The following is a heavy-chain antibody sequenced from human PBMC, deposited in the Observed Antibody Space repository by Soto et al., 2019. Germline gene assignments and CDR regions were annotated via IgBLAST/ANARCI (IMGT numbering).Heavy chain of an antibody. CDR1: GFTFSDFY. J-gene: IGHJ5*02. D-gene: IGHD6-19*01. CDR3: ARGVAVPGASWFDP. V-gene: IGHV3-11*01. CDR2: ISSSGTVT. Sequence: QVQLVESGGGLVKPGGSLRLSCAASGFTFSDFYMSWIRQAPGKGLEWISYISSSGTVTYYADSVKCPFTISRDNAKNSLYMLINSLRVGDTAVYFCARGVAVPGASWFDPWGQGTLVTVSS.